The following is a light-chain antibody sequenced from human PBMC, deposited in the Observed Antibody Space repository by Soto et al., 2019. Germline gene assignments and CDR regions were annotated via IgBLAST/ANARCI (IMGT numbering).Light chain of an antibody. V-gene: IGKV3-15*01. CDR2: GAS. J-gene: IGKJ1*01. CDR3: QQYNTWPKT. Sequence: EIEMTQSPVTLSVSPGERATLSCRASQSVSNNLAWYQQKPGQAPRLLIYGASTRATGIPARFSGSESGTEFTLTINSLQSEDFAVYYCQQYNTWPKTFGQGTKVEIK. CDR1: QSVSNN.